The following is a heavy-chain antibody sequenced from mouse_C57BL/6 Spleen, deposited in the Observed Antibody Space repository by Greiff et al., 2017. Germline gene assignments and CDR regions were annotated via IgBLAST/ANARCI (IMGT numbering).Heavy chain of an antibody. V-gene: IGHV1-52*01. D-gene: IGHD1-1*01. Sequence: QVQLQQPGAELVRPGSSVKLSCKASGYTFTSYWMHWVKQRPIQGLEWIGNIDPSDSETHYNQKFKDKATLTVDKSSSTAYMQLSSLTSEDSAVYYCARAGSRRTWFAYWGQGTLVTVSA. CDR1: GYTFTSYW. J-gene: IGHJ3*01. CDR3: ARAGSRRTWFAY. CDR2: IDPSDSET.